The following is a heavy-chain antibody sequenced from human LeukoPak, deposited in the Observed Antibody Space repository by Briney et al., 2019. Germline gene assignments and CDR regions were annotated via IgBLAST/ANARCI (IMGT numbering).Heavy chain of an antibody. CDR1: GGSFSGYY. CDR3: ARGGANYYGSGSRLDY. Sequence: PSETLSLTCAVYGGSFSGYYWSWIRQPPGKGLEWIGEINHSGSTNYNPSLKSRVTISVDTSKNQFSLKLSSVTAADTAVYYCARGGANYYGSGSRLDYWGQGTLVTVSS. CDR2: INHSGST. D-gene: IGHD3-10*01. V-gene: IGHV4-34*01. J-gene: IGHJ4*02.